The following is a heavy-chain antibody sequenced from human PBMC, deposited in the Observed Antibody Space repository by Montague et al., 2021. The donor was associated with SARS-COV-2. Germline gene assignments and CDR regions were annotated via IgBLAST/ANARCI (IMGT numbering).Heavy chain of an antibody. CDR2: ISRSSRTI. J-gene: IGHJ1*01. D-gene: IGHD4-17*01. Sequence: SLRLSCAASGFTFSSYSMNWVRQAPGKGLEWVSYISRSSRTIYYADSVKGRITISRDNAKNSLYLQMNSLRAEDTAVYYCADYGDTEPFQHWGQGTLVTVSS. CDR3: ADYGDTEPFQH. CDR1: GFTFSSYS. V-gene: IGHV3-48*04.